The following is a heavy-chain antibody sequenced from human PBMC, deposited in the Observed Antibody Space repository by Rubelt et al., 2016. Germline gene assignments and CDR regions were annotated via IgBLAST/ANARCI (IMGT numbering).Heavy chain of an antibody. Sequence: QLQLQESGPGLVKPSQTLSLTCTVSGGSISSGGYYWSWIRQHPGKGLEWIGYIYYSGSTNYNPSLKSRGTISVDTSKNQFFLKLSSVTAADTAVYYCARSPTSGSYPYYYGMDVWGQGTTVTVSS. J-gene: IGHJ6*02. CDR3: ARSPTSGSYPYYYGMDV. V-gene: IGHV4-61*08. CDR2: IYYSGST. D-gene: IGHD3-10*01. CDR1: GGSISSGGYY.